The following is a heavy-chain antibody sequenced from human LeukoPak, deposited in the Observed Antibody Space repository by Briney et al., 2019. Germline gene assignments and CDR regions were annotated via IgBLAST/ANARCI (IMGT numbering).Heavy chain of an antibody. CDR3: ARGYCSGGSCYLFDY. J-gene: IGHJ4*02. D-gene: IGHD2-15*01. CDR2: IYTSGST. V-gene: IGHV4-61*02. CDR1: GGSISSGSYY. Sequence: PSETLSLTCTVSGGSISSGSYYWSWIRQPAGKGLEWIGRIYTSGSTNYNPSLKSRVTISVDTSKNQFSLKLSSVTAADTAVNYCARGYCSGGSCYLFDYWGQGTLVTVSS.